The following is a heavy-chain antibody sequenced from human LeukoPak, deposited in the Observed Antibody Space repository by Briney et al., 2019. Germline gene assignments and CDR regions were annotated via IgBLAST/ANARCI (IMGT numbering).Heavy chain of an antibody. D-gene: IGHD1-26*01. CDR1: GFTFSSYA. CDR2: ISGSGGST. CDR3: AKSSGLLVVGATGSYFDY. J-gene: IGHJ4*02. Sequence: PGGSLRLSCAASGFTFSSYAMSWVRQAPGKGLEWVSAISGSGGSTYYADSVKGRFTISRDNSKNTLYLQMNSLRAEDTAVYYCAKSSGLLVVGATGSYFDYWGQGTLVTVSS. V-gene: IGHV3-23*01.